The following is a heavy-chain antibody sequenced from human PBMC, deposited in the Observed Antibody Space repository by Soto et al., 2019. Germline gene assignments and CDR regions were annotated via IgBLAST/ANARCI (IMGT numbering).Heavy chain of an antibody. D-gene: IGHD6-13*01. V-gene: IGHV3-21*01. J-gene: IGHJ6*03. CDR3: ARVPDSSSWYSYYYYYMDV. CDR1: GFTFSSYS. Sequence: EVQLVESGGGLVKPGGSLRLSCAASGFTFSSYSMNWVRQAPGKGLEWVSSISSSSSYIYYADSVKGRFTISRDNAKNSLYLQMNSLRAEDTAVYYCARVPDSSSWYSYYYYYMDVWGNGTTVTVSS. CDR2: ISSSSSYI.